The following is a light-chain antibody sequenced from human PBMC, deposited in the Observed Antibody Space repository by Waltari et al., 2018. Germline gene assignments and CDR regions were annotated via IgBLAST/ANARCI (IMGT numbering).Light chain of an antibody. CDR2: RNN. J-gene: IGLJ2*01. CDR1: RSNIGAVYD. Sequence: QSVLTQPPSVSGAPRQTVTISCTGSRSNIGAVYDVHWYQQVPGTAPKLLIFRNNNRPSGVPDRFSGSKSGTSASLAITGLRAEDEAYYYCQSYDSSLSGPVVFGGGTRLIVL. V-gene: IGLV1-40*01. CDR3: QSYDSSLSGPVV.